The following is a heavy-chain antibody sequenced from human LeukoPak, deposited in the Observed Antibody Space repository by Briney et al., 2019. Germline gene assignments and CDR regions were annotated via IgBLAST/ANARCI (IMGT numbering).Heavy chain of an antibody. CDR3: ARGIAVAGRRRYYYGMDV. D-gene: IGHD6-19*01. V-gene: IGHV3-7*01. CDR2: IKQDGSEK. Sequence: GGSLRLSCAASGFTFSSYWMSWVRQAPGKGLEWVANIKQDGSEKYYVDSVKGRFTISRDNAKNSLYLQMNSLRAEDTAVYYCARGIAVAGRRRYYYGMDVWGQGTTVTVSS. CDR1: GFTFSSYW. J-gene: IGHJ6*02.